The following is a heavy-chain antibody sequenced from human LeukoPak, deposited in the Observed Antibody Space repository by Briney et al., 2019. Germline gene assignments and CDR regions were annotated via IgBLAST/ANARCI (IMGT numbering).Heavy chain of an antibody. V-gene: IGHV3-48*01. Sequence: PGGSLRLSCAASGFTFSSYSMNWVRQAPGKGLEWVSYISDTSSSVYYADSVKGRFTISRDNAKNSLYLQMNSLRAEDTAVYYCAKDAGWELPLGFDYWGQGTLVTVSS. CDR1: GFTFSSYS. CDR2: ISDTSSSV. CDR3: AKDAGWELPLGFDY. D-gene: IGHD1-26*01. J-gene: IGHJ4*02.